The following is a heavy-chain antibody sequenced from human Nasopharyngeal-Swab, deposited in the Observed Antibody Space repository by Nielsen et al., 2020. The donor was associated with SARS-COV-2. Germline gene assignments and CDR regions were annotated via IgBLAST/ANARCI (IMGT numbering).Heavy chain of an antibody. D-gene: IGHD1-20*01. V-gene: IGHV3-74*01. CDR2: INSDGSST. J-gene: IGHJ5*02. CDR3: ARVRRYNWKGWFDP. CDR1: GLTFSSYW. Sequence: GVLKISCAASGLTFSSYWMHWVRQAPGKGLVWVSRINSDGSSTSYADSVKGRFTISRDNAKNTLYLQMNSLRAEDTAVYYCARVRRYNWKGWFDPWGQGTLVTVSS.